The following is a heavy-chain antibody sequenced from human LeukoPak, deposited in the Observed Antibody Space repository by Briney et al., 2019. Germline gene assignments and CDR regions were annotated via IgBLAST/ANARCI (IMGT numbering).Heavy chain of an antibody. D-gene: IGHD3-10*01. CDR3: ARDGGSGSYYKGVY. Sequence: GGSLRLSCAASGFTFSSYWMSWVRQAPGKWLEWVANIKQDGSEKYYVDSVKGRFTISRDNAKNSLYLQMNSLRAEDTAVYYCARDGGSGSYYKGVYWGQGTLVTVSS. V-gene: IGHV3-7*01. J-gene: IGHJ4*02. CDR1: GFTFSSYW. CDR2: IKQDGSEK.